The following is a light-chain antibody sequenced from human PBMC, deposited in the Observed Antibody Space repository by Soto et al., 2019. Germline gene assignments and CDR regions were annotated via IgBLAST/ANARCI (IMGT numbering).Light chain of an antibody. CDR2: YIS. CDR3: QQYGSSRWT. J-gene: IGKJ1*01. CDR1: QSAGNF. V-gene: IGKV3D-15*01. Sequence: EIVMTQSPATLSVSPGETASLSCRASQSAGNFLAWYQQKPGQAPRLLIYYISTRATGIPARFSGSGSGTEFTLTISRLEPEDFAVYYCQQYGSSRWTFGQGTKV.